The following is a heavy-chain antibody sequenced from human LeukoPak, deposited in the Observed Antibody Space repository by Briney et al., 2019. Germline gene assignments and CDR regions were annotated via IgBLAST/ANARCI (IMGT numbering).Heavy chain of an antibody. J-gene: IGHJ4*02. Sequence: SETLSLTCSVSGGSISSYYWSWIRQSPGKGLEWIGYIHDSDNTYYSPSLKSRVTISVDTSKNQFSLRVNSMTAADTAVYYCARGRRTIFGVVTPHFDYWGQGTLVTVSS. CDR1: GGSISSYY. CDR3: ARGRRTIFGVVTPHFDY. D-gene: IGHD3-3*01. CDR2: IHDSDNT. V-gene: IGHV4-59*01.